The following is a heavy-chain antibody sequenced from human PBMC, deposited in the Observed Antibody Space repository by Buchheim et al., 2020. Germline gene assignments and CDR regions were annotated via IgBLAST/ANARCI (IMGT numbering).Heavy chain of an antibody. CDR3: AKDRHFSGSSYGY. J-gene: IGHJ4*02. V-gene: IGHV3-23*01. CDR2: ISGSGGST. CDR1: GFTFSNYA. Sequence: EVQLLESGGGLVQPGGSLRLSCAASGFTFSNYAMSWVRQAPGKGLEWVSTISGSGGSTYYAESVKDRFTISRDNSKSTLYLQMNSLRAEDTAVYYCAKDRHFSGSSYGYWGQGTL. D-gene: IGHD6-13*01.